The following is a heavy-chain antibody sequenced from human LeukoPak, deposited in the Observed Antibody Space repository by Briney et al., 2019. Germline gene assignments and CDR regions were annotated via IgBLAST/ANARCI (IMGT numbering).Heavy chain of an antibody. J-gene: IGHJ4*01. Sequence: ASVKVSCTASGGTFTSYAISWGRQAPGQGHEWMGGIITIFGTANYAKKSQGRVTITADETTSAAYMELCSLRLGDTAVYYCAGEGYGGNCWVPDYWGHRTLVAITS. CDR1: GGTFTSYA. V-gene: IGHV1-69*13. CDR3: AGEGYGGNCWVPDY. D-gene: IGHD4-23*01. CDR2: IITIFGTA.